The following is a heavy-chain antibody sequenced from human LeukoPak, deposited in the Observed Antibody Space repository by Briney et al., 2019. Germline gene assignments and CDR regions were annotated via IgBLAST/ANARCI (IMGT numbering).Heavy chain of an antibody. D-gene: IGHD3-3*01. Sequence: ASVKVSCKASGYTFTSYGISWVRQAPGQGLEWMGWISAYNGNTNYAQNLQGRVTMTTDTSTSTAYMELRSLRPDDTAVYYCARGPSITIFGVVNDYWGQGTLVTVSS. CDR3: ARGPSITIFGVVNDY. V-gene: IGHV1-18*01. CDR1: GYTFTSYG. J-gene: IGHJ4*02. CDR2: ISAYNGNT.